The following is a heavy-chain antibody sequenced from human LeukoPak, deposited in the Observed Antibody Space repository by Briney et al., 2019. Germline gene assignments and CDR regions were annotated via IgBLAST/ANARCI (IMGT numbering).Heavy chain of an antibody. Sequence: GGSLRLSCAASGFTFSSYAMSWVRQAPGKGLEWVSAISGSGGSTYYADSVKGRFTISGDNSKNTLYLQMNSLRAVDTAVYYCAKGIAAAGRYDYFDYWGQGTLVTVSS. CDR3: AKGIAAAGRYDYFDY. J-gene: IGHJ4*02. CDR1: GFTFSSYA. V-gene: IGHV3-23*01. CDR2: ISGSGGST. D-gene: IGHD6-13*01.